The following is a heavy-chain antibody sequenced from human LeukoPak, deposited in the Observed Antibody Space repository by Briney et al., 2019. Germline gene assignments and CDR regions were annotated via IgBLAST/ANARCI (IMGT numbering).Heavy chain of an antibody. J-gene: IGHJ4*02. D-gene: IGHD5-12*01. CDR3: ARDWNRGYSGYEHFDY. CDR1: GFTFSSYS. Sequence: GGSLRLSCAAPGFTFSSYSMNWVRQAPGKGLEWVSSISSSSSYIYYADSVEGRFTISRDNAKNSLYLQMNSLRAEDTAVYYCARDWNRGYSGYEHFDYWGQGTLVTVSS. CDR2: ISSSSSYI. V-gene: IGHV3-21*01.